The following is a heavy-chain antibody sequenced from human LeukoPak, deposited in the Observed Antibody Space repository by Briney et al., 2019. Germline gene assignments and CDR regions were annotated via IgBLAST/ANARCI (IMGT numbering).Heavy chain of an antibody. Sequence: PSETLSLTCTVSGGSISSSSYYWGWIRQPPGKGLEWIRNIYYSGSTFNNPSLKSRVTISVDTSKNQFSLKLSSVTAADTAVYYCASVRGSGSFYNPFDYWGQGTLVTVSS. CDR3: ASVRGSGSFYNPFDY. CDR1: GGSISSSSYY. D-gene: IGHD3-10*01. V-gene: IGHV4-39*01. J-gene: IGHJ4*02. CDR2: IYYSGST.